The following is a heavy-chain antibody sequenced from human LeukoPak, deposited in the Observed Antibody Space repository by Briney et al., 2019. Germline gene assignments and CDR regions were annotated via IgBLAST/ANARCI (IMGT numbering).Heavy chain of an antibody. D-gene: IGHD4-17*01. CDR1: GFTFSSYA. CDR2: ISYDGSNK. Sequence: PGGSLRLSCAASGFTFSSYAMHWVRQAPGKGLEWVAVISYDGSNKYYADSVKGRFTISRDNSKNTLYLQMNSLRAEDTAVYYCARSLRPGDYAYYFDYWGQGTLVTVSS. V-gene: IGHV3-30*04. J-gene: IGHJ4*02. CDR3: ARSLRPGDYAYYFDY.